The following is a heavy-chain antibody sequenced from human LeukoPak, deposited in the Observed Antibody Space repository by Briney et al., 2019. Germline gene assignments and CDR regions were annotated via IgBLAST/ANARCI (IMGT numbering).Heavy chain of an antibody. CDR3: ARDCSSTSCYGFDY. CDR2: MNPNSGNT. D-gene: IGHD2-2*01. CDR1: GYTFTSYD. Sequence: ASVKVSCKASGYTFTSYDINWVRQATGQGLEWTGWMNPNSGNTGYAQKFQGRVTMTRNTSISTAYMELSSLRSEDTAVYYCARDCSSTSCYGFDYWGQGTLVTVSS. J-gene: IGHJ4*02. V-gene: IGHV1-8*01.